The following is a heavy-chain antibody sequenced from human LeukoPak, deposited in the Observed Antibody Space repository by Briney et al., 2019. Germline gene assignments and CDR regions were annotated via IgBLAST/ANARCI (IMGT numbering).Heavy chain of an antibody. J-gene: IGHJ4*02. Sequence: GGSLRLSCAASGFTFRSYWMYWVRQAPGKGLVWVSRINSDGSSTSYADSVKGRFTISRDNAKNTLYLHLNSLRAEDTAVYYCARDPEGVAARGEGDYWGQGTLVTVSS. D-gene: IGHD2-15*01. CDR1: GFTFRSYW. V-gene: IGHV3-74*01. CDR3: ARDPEGVAARGEGDY. CDR2: INSDGSST.